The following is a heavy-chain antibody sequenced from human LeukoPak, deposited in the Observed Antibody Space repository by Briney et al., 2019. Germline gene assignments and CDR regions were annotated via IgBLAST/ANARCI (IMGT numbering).Heavy chain of an antibody. CDR2: IYYSGST. J-gene: IGHJ3*02. V-gene: IGHV4-59*01. CDR3: ATRRDGYNPPDAFDI. CDR1: GGSISSYY. Sequence: PLETLSLTCTVSGGSISSYYWSWIRQPPGKRLEWIGYIYYSGSTNYNPSLKSRVTISVDTSKNQFSLKLSSVTAADTAVYYCATRRDGYNPPDAFDIWGQGTMVTVSS. D-gene: IGHD5-24*01.